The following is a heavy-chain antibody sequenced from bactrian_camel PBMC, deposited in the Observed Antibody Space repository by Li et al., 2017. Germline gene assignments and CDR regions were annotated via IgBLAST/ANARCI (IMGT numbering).Heavy chain of an antibody. D-gene: IGHD8*01. J-gene: IGHJ4*01. CDR1: GSIQRTNC. CDR2: DNGVGTT. V-gene: IGHV3S53*01. CDR3: ASTPWIVRGYCRTARHLEGLFTF. Sequence: QVQLVESGGGSVQVGGSLRLSCAASGSIQRTNCMGWFRQAPGKERDWVATDNGVGTTYYGDSAKGRFTISYDNINNTLDLEMTDLKPEDTDVYYCASTPWIVRGYCRTARHLEGLFTFWGQGTQVTV.